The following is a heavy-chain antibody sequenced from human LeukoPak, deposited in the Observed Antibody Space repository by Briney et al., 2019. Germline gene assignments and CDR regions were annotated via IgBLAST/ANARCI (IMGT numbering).Heavy chain of an antibody. CDR3: ARGYYDSSYNWFDH. J-gene: IGHJ5*02. CDR1: GGSFSGYY. Sequence: PSETLSLTCAVYGGSFSGYYWSWIRQPPGKGLEWIGYIYYSGSTNYNPSLKSRVTISVDTSKNQFSLKLSSVTAADTAVYYCARGYYDSSYNWFDHWGQGTLVTVSS. CDR2: IYYSGST. V-gene: IGHV4-59*01. D-gene: IGHD3-22*01.